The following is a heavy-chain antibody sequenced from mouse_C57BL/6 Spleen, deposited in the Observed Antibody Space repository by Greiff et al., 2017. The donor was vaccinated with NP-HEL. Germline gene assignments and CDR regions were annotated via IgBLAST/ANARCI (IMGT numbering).Heavy chain of an antibody. J-gene: IGHJ4*01. Sequence: EVKLVESGGGLVQPGGSLSLSCAASGFTFTDYYMSWVRQPPGKALEWLGFIRNKANGYTTEYSASGKGRFTISRDNSQSILYLQMNALRAEDSATYYCARFGYYYGSSYGDYAMDYWGQGTSVTVSS. CDR2: IRNKANGYTT. D-gene: IGHD1-1*01. CDR1: GFTFTDYY. CDR3: ARFGYYYGSSYGDYAMDY. V-gene: IGHV7-3*01.